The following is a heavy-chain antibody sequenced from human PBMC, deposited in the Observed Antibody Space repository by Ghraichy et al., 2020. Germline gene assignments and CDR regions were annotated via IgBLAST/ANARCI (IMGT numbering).Heavy chain of an antibody. CDR3: ARGHYYGSGSYGNWFDP. CDR2: INHSGST. V-gene: IGHV4-34*01. J-gene: IGHJ5*02. Sequence: SQTLSLTCAVYGGSFSGYYWSWIRQPPGKGLEWIGEINHSGSTNYNPSLKSRVTISVDTSKNQFSLKLSSVTAADTAVYSCARGHYYGSGSYGNWFDPWGQGTLVTVSS. CDR1: GGSFSGYY. D-gene: IGHD3-10*01.